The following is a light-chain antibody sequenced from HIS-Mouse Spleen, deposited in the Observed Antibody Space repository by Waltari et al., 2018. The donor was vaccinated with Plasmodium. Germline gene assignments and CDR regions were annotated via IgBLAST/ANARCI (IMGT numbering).Light chain of an antibody. Sequence: SYALTQPYSVSVSPGQTARITCSGGVLAKKYARWFQQKPGQAPVLVIYTDSERPPGIPERFSGSSSGTTVTLTISGAQVEDEADYYCYSAADNNLVFGGGTKLTVL. CDR3: YSAADNNLV. V-gene: IGLV3-27*01. CDR1: VLAKKY. J-gene: IGLJ3*02. CDR2: TDS.